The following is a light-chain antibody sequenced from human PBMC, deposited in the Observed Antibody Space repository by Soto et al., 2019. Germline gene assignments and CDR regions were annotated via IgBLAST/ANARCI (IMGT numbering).Light chain of an antibody. CDR3: AAWDDSLNGVV. Sequence: QSVLTQPPSASGTPGQRVTISCSGSSSNIGSNTVNWYQQLPGTAPKLLIYSNNQRPSGVPGRFSVSKSGTSASLAISGLQSEDEADYYCAAWDDSLNGVVFGGGTQLTVL. V-gene: IGLV1-44*01. CDR1: SSNIGSNT. J-gene: IGLJ2*01. CDR2: SNN.